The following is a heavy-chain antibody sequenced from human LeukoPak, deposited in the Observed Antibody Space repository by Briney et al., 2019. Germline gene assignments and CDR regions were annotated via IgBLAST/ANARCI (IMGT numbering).Heavy chain of an antibody. CDR3: SRGAARMVEIAIIISFEY. V-gene: IGHV3-30*04. CDR1: GFTFRSYA. J-gene: IGHJ4*02. Sequence: GRSLRLSCAPPGFTFRSYAMHWLRQASGKGLQWVAVISYDGSNKKYADLVKRQFSISIDNSEDTQSLKINTLRVGDTAVYYCSRGAARMVEIAIIISFEYWGQGTLVTVSS. CDR2: ISYDGSNK. D-gene: IGHD5-24*01.